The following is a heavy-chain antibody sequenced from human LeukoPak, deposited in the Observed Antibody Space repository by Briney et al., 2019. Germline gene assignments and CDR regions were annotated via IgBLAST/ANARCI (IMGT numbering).Heavy chain of an antibody. J-gene: IGHJ5*02. CDR2: ISWNSGSI. Sequence: PGGSLRLSCAASGFTFDDYAMHWVRQAPGKGLEWVSGISWNSGSIGYADSVKGRFTISRDNAKNSLYLQMNSLRSEDTAVYYCARGGAVIHDYNWFDPWGQGTLVTVSS. CDR3: ARGGAVIHDYNWFDP. CDR1: GFTFDDYA. V-gene: IGHV3-9*01. D-gene: IGHD2-21*01.